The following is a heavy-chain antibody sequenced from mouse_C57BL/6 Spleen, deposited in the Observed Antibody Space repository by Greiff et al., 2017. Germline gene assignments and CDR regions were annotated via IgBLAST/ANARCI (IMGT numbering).Heavy chain of an antibody. J-gene: IGHJ1*03. CDR1: GYSFTSYY. D-gene: IGHD2-4*01. V-gene: IGHV1-66*01. Sequence: QVQLQQSGPELVKPGASVKISCKASGYSFTSYYIHWVKQRPGQGLEWIGWIYPGSGNTKYNEKFKGKATLTADTSSSTAYMQLSSLTSEDSAVYYCARSTMIPSYWYFDVWGTGTAVTVSS. CDR2: IYPGSGNT. CDR3: ARSTMIPSYWYFDV.